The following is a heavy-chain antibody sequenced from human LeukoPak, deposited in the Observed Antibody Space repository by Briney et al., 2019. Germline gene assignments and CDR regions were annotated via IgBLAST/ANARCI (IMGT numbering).Heavy chain of an antibody. CDR1: GGSLNNYY. CDR3: ARVGDWNDLVY. J-gene: IGHJ4*02. D-gene: IGHD1-1*01. Sequence: KPSETLSLTCTVSGGSLNNYYWTWVRQSPGKGLEWIGYIFYTGGTNYNPSLKSRVTISVGTSKNQFSLNLNSVTTTDTAVYYCARVGDWNDLVYWGQGAPVAVSS. V-gene: IGHV4-59*01. CDR2: IFYTGGT.